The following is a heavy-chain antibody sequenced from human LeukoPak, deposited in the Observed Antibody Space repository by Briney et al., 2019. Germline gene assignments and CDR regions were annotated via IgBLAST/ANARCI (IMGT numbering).Heavy chain of an antibody. J-gene: IGHJ5*02. Sequence: SSVKVSFKASGGTFSSYAISWVRQAPGQELEWMGGNIPIFGTANYAQKFQGRVTITADNSTSKAYMELSSLRSEDTAVYYCAKDVRHRYCSSSSCYWGWLDPWGQGTLVTVSS. CDR3: AKDVRHRYCSSSSCYWGWLDP. D-gene: IGHD2-2*01. V-gene: IGHV1-69*06. CDR1: GGTFSSYA. CDR2: NIPIFGTA.